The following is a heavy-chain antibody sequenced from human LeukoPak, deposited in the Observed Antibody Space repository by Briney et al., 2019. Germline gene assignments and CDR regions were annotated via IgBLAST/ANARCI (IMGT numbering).Heavy chain of an antibody. Sequence: SETLSLTCTVPGGSISGDYWSWIRQPPGKGLEWIGYISYSATTNYNPSLKSRVSFSIDTSKNQFSLKLTSVSAADTAVYFCAAGHSSGWFDYWGQGTLVSVSS. CDR2: ISYSATT. CDR1: GGSISGDY. D-gene: IGHD6-19*01. CDR3: AAGHSSGWFDY. J-gene: IGHJ4*02. V-gene: IGHV4-59*01.